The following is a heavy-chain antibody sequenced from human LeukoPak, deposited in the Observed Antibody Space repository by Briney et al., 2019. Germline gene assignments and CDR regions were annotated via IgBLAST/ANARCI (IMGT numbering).Heavy chain of an antibody. CDR2: INPNSGGT. CDR3: ARPYDFWSGYYEVDY. J-gene: IGHJ4*02. CDR1: GYTFTGYY. Sequence: ASVKVSCKASGYTFTGYYMHWVRQAPGQGLEWMGWINPNSGGTNYEQKFQGRVTMTRDTSITTAYMELRRLDCDGTAVYYCARPYDFWSGYYEVDYWGQGTLVTVSS. D-gene: IGHD3-3*01. V-gene: IGHV1-2*02.